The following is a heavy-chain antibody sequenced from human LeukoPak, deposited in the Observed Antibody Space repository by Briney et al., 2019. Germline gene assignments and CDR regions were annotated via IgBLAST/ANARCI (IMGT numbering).Heavy chain of an antibody. D-gene: IGHD3-10*01. CDR2: IGSKAFNYAT. J-gene: IGHJ6*02. CDR1: GFTFSGCA. V-gene: IGHV3-73*01. CDR3: ARVGGEWFGELKYGMDV. Sequence: GGSLRLSCVASGFTFSGCAVHWVRQAPGKGLEWVGRIGSKAFNYATVYAASVEGRFTVSRDDSKGTAFLQMNSLKTEDTAVYYCARVGGEWFGELKYGMDVWGQGTTVTVSS.